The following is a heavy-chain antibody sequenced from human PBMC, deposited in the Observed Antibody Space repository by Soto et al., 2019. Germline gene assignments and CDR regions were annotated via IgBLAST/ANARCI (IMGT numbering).Heavy chain of an antibody. Sequence: GGSLRLSCAVPGFTFNSHAMHWVRHAPGQGREWVAVISYGGANKYYGDSVKGLFTISRDNSRNTLFLQMDSLRPEDTAVYYCARGPRSCSSTTCYTVDVWGRGTLVTVSS. CDR2: ISYGGANK. CDR1: GFTFNSHA. D-gene: IGHD2-2*02. J-gene: IGHJ4*02. CDR3: ARGPRSCSSTTCYTVDV. V-gene: IGHV3-30-3*02.